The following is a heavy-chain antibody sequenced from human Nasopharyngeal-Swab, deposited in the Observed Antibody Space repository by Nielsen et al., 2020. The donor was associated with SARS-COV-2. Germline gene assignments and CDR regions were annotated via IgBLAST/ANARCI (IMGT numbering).Heavy chain of an antibody. Sequence: GESLKISCAASGFTFSSYSMNWVRQAPGKVLEWVSSISSSSSYIYYADSVKGRFTISRDNAKNSLYLQMNSLRAEDTAVYYCARDPIGYSSSSWWFDPWGQGTLVTVSS. CDR2: ISSSSSYI. CDR1: GFTFSSYS. J-gene: IGHJ5*02. CDR3: ARDPIGYSSSSWWFDP. V-gene: IGHV3-21*01. D-gene: IGHD6-13*01.